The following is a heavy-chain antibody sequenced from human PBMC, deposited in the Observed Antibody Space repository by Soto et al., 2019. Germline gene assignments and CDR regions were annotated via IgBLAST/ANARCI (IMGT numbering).Heavy chain of an antibody. D-gene: IGHD6-13*01. CDR3: ARESGYTSPDAFDI. Sequence: ASVKVSCKASGYTFTVYYIHWVRQAPGQGLEWMGWINPNNGGASSVEKFQGWVTMTRDTSISTAYMELSRLKSDDTAVYYCARESGYTSPDAFDIWGQGTMVTVSS. V-gene: IGHV1-2*04. J-gene: IGHJ3*02. CDR2: INPNNGGA. CDR1: GYTFTVYY.